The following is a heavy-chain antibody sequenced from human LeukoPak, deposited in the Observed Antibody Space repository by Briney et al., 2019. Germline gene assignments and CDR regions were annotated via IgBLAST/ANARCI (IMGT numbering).Heavy chain of an antibody. V-gene: IGHV3-74*01. D-gene: IGHD3-9*01. Sequence: PGGSLRLSCEAPGFTFNGHWMHWVRQAPGKGLVWVSLINGDGSTISYADSVKGRFTISRDNSKNSLYLQMNSLRAEDTAFYHCARVLGPLVSGGLGSWGQGTLVTVSS. CDR3: ARVLGPLVSGGLGS. CDR1: GFTFNGHW. J-gene: IGHJ5*02. CDR2: INGDGSTI.